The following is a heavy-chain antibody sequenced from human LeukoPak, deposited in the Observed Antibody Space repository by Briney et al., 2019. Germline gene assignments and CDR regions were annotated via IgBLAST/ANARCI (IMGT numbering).Heavy chain of an antibody. CDR2: ISWNGGST. CDR3: ARTKEMATISYFDS. J-gene: IGHJ4*02. CDR1: GFTFSSYG. V-gene: IGHV3-20*04. Sequence: GGSLRLSCAASGFTFSSYGMSWVRQAPGKGLEWVSFISWNGGSTGYADSVKGRFTISRDNAKNSLYLQMNSLRAEDTAVYYCARTKEMATISYFDSWGQGTLVTVSS. D-gene: IGHD5-24*01.